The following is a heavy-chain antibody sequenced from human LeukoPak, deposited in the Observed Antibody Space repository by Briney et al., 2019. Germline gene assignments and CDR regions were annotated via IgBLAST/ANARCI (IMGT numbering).Heavy chain of an antibody. CDR2: ISGSGGST. CDR3: GKSRGSTVTWEAVDY. V-gene: IGHV3-23*01. Sequence: LPGGSLRLSCAASGFTFSSYAMSWVRQAPGKGLEWVSAISGSGGSTYYADSVKGRFTISRDNSKNTLYLQMNSLRAEDTAVYYCGKSRGSTVTWEAVDYWGQGTLVSVSS. CDR1: GFTFSSYA. D-gene: IGHD4-17*01. J-gene: IGHJ4*02.